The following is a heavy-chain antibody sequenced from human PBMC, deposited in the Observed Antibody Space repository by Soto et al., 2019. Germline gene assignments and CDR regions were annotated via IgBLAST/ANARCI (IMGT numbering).Heavy chain of an antibody. CDR3: ARDSISPTYYYYGMDV. Sequence: SETLSLTCTVSGGSISSGGYYWSWIRQHPGKGLEWIGYIYYSGSTYYNPSLKSRVTISVDTSKNQFSLKLSSVTAADTAVYYCARDSISPTYYYYGMDVWGQGTTVTVSS. D-gene: IGHD3-9*01. J-gene: IGHJ6*02. CDR2: IYYSGST. CDR1: GGSISSGGYY. V-gene: IGHV4-31*03.